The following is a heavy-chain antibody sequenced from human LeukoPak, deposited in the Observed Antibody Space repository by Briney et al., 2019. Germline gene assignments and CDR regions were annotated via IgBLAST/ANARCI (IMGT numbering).Heavy chain of an antibody. CDR1: GGSISSYY. V-gene: IGHV4-59*01. CDR3: ARYGQLPWYFDL. D-gene: IGHD2-2*01. J-gene: IGHJ2*01. CDR2: IYYSGST. Sequence: SETLSLTCTVSGGSISSYYWSWIRQPPGKGLEWIGYIYYSGSTNYNPSLKSRVTISVDTSKNQFSLKLSSVTAADTAVYYCARYGQLPWYFDLWGRGTLVTVSS.